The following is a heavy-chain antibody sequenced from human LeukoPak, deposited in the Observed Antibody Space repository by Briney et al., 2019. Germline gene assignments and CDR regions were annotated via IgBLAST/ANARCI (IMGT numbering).Heavy chain of an antibody. CDR3: AKTAAASSGAFYI. CDR2: INHSGST. J-gene: IGHJ3*02. Sequence: PSETLSLTCAVYGGSFSGYYWSWIRQPPGKGLEWIGEINHSGSTNYNPSLKSRVTISVDTTKNQFSLKLSSVTAADTAVYYCAKTAAASSGAFYIWGQGTMVTVSS. D-gene: IGHD6-13*01. CDR1: GGSFSGYY. V-gene: IGHV4-34*01.